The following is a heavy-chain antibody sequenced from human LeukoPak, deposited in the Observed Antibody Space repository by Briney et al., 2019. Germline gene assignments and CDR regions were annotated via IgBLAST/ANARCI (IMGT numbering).Heavy chain of an antibody. CDR1: GGSFSGYY. CDR2: IYNSGYT. J-gene: IGHJ2*01. V-gene: IGHV4-59*10. CDR3: AREGVTTDSGLVDRPWYFDL. D-gene: IGHD4-17*01. Sequence: PSETLSLTCAVYGGSFSGYYWSWIRQPAGKGLEWIGRIYNSGYTNYNPSLKSRVTMSVDTSKNQFSLKLSSVTAADTAVYYCAREGVTTDSGLVDRPWYFDLWGRGTLVTVSS.